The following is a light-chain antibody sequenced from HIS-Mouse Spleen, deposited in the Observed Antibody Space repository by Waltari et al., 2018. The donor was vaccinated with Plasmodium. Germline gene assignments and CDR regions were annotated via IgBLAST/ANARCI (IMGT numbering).Light chain of an antibody. V-gene: IGKV1-8*01. Sequence: AIRMTQSPSSSSASTGDSVTITSRSSQGISSYLAWYQQKPGKAPKLLIYAASTLQSGVPSRFSGSGSGTDFTLTISCLQSEDFATYYCQQYYSYPLTFGGGTKVEIK. CDR2: AAS. J-gene: IGKJ4*01. CDR3: QQYYSYPLT. CDR1: QGISSY.